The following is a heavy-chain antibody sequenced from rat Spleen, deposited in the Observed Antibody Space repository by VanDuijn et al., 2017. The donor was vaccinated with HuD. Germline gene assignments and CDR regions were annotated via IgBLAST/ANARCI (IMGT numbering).Heavy chain of an antibody. D-gene: IGHD1-12*02. CDR2: ISPSGGTT. V-gene: IGHV5-25*01. CDR3: ARLNYYYDGSYYYYFDY. CDR1: GFTFSDYD. Sequence: EVQLVESGGGLVQPGRSLTLSCAASGFTFSDYDMAWVRQAPTKGLEWVASISPSGGTTYYRDSVKGRFTISRDNAKSTLYLQMDSLRSEDTATYYCARLNYYYDGSYYYYFDYWGQGVMVTVSS. J-gene: IGHJ2*01.